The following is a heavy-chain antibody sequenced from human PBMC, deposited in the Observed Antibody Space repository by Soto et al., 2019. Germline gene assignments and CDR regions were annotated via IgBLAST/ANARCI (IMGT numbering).Heavy chain of an antibody. D-gene: IGHD3-16*01. CDR1: GFTFRNDW. V-gene: IGHV3-74*01. Sequence: PGGSLRLSCAASGFTFRNDWMHWVRQAPGKGLVWVPRVNSDGDTTYYADSVKGRFTISRDNAKNTLHLQMNSLGAEDTAVYYCASNYAYAEGYYFYGIDVWGQGTTVTVSS. CDR2: VNSDGDTT. CDR3: ASNYAYAEGYYFYGIDV. J-gene: IGHJ6*02.